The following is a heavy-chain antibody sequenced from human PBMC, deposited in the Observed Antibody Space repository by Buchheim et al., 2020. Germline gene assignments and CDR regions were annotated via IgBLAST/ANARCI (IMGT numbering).Heavy chain of an antibody. J-gene: IGHJ4*02. CDR2: ISYDGSNK. D-gene: IGHD3-22*01. CDR3: ARDGGPYYYDSSGYFGY. V-gene: IGHV3-30-3*01. CDR1: GFTFSSYA. Sequence: QAQLVESGGGVVQPGRSLRLSCAASGFTFSSYAMHWVRQAPGKGLEWVAVISYDGSNKYYADSVKGRFTISRDNSKNTLYLQMNSLRAEDTAVYYCARDGGPYYYDSSGYFGYWGQGTL.